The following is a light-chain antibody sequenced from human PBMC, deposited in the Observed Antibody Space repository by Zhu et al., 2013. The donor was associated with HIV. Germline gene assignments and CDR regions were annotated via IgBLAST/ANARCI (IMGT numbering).Light chain of an antibody. V-gene: IGKV3-11*01. CDR3: QQLNS. CDR2: DTS. CDR1: HRVSSY. J-gene: IGKJ2*03. Sequence: DIVLTQSPATLSLSPGERATLSCRASHRVSSYLAWYQQKPGQAPRLLIYDTSNRATGIPARFSGSGSGTDFTLTISSLEPEDFAVYYCQQLNSFGQGTKLEI.